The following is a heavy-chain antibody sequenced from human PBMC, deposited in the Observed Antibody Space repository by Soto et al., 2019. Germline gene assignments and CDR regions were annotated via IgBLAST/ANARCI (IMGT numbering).Heavy chain of an antibody. D-gene: IGHD1-26*01. CDR2: IIPIFGTA. J-gene: IGHJ6*02. Sequence: SVKVSCKASGGTFSSYAISWVRQAPGQGLEWMGGIIPIFGTANYAQKFQGRVTITADESTSTAYMELSSLRSEDTAVYYCARVWEDYYYYYGMDVWGQGXTVTVSS. CDR1: GGTFSSYA. CDR3: ARVWEDYYYYYGMDV. V-gene: IGHV1-69*13.